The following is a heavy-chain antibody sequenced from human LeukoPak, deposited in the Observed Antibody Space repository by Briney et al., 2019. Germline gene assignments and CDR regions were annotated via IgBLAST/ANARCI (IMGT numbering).Heavy chain of an antibody. D-gene: IGHD3-10*01. CDR2: ISGSGGST. V-gene: IGHV3-23*01. J-gene: IGHJ4*02. Sequence: GGSLRLSCAASGFTFSSCAMSWVRQAPGKGREWVSAISGSGGSTYYADSVKGRFTISRDNSKNTLYLQMNSLRAEDTAVYYCAKPALSYGSGSYFDYWGQGTLVTVSS. CDR1: GFTFSSCA. CDR3: AKPALSYGSGSYFDY.